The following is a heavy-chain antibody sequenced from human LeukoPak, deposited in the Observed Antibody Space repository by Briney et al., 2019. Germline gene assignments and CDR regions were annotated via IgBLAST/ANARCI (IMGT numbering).Heavy chain of an antibody. V-gene: IGHV3-33*01. CDR1: GFTFSSYG. D-gene: IGHD1-26*01. Sequence: PGGSLRLSCAASGFTFSSYGMHWVRQAPGKGLEWVAVIWYDGSNKYYADSVKGRFTISRDNSKNTLYLQMNSLRAEGTAVYYCAGAVGATNYWGQGTLVTVSS. CDR3: AGAVGATNY. J-gene: IGHJ4*02. CDR2: IWYDGSNK.